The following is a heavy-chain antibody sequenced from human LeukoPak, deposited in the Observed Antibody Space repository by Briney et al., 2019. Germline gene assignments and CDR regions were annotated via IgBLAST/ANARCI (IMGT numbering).Heavy chain of an antibody. Sequence: SETLSLTCTVSGGSISSYYWSWIRQPPGKGLEWIGYIYYSGSTNYNPSLKSRVTISVDTSKNQFSLKLSSVTAADTAVYYCARLDHSGGWFDPWGQGTLVTVSS. CDR3: ARLDHSGGWFDP. V-gene: IGHV4-59*01. CDR1: GGSISSYY. CDR2: IYYSGST. D-gene: IGHD2-2*03. J-gene: IGHJ5*02.